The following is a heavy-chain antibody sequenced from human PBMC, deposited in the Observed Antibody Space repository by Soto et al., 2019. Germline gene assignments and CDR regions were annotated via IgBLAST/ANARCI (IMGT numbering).Heavy chain of an antibody. D-gene: IGHD2-8*02. CDR3: ATLGTGPQNWFDP. J-gene: IGHJ5*02. CDR2: IPYDGDKI. V-gene: IGHV3-30-3*01. CDR1: GFTFSNYA. Sequence: PGGSLRLSCAASGFTFSNYAMHWVRQAPGKGLEWMAVIPYDGDKIHYADSVKGRFTISRDNAKNTLYLQINSLRVEDTAVYYCATLGTGPQNWFDPWGQGTLVTVSS.